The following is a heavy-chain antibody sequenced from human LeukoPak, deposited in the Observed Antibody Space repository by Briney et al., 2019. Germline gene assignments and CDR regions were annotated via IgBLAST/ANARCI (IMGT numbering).Heavy chain of an antibody. Sequence: GGSLRLSCAASGFTFSSYAMSWVRQAPGKGLEWVSAISGSGGSTYYADSVKGRFTISRENSKNTVYLQMNSLRAEDTAVYYCAKKVWYASGSDVDYWGQGTLVTVSS. CDR3: AKKVWYASGSDVDY. V-gene: IGHV3-23*01. D-gene: IGHD3-10*01. CDR1: GFTFSSYA. J-gene: IGHJ4*02. CDR2: ISGSGGST.